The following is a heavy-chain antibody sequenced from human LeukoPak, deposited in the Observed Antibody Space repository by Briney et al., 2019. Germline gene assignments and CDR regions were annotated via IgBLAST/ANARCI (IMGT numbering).Heavy chain of an antibody. CDR1: EFTFSSYA. D-gene: IGHD2-15*01. Sequence: PGGSLRLSCAASEFTFSSYAMHWVRQAPGKRLEWVAFISHDGGNEKYGDSVKGRFTISRDNSKNTLYLQMNSLRAEDTAVYYCARDGCSGGSCYFPPLYYYYYYMDVWGKGTTVTVSS. CDR3: ARDGCSGGSCYFPPLYYYYYYMDV. V-gene: IGHV3-30*04. J-gene: IGHJ6*03. CDR2: ISHDGGNE.